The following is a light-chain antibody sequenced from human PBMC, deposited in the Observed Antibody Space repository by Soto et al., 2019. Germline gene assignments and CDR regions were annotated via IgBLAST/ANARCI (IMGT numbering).Light chain of an antibody. Sequence: DIVLTQTPLSSPVTLGQPASISCRSSQSLVYSDGNTYLSWLQQRPGQPPRLLIYQVSNRFSGVPDRCSGSGAAKDYTLKISRVEADDVGVYYCEHFGHFPRTFGQGTKVEIK. J-gene: IGKJ1*01. V-gene: IGKV2-24*01. CDR3: EHFGHFPRT. CDR1: QSLVYSDGNTY. CDR2: QVS.